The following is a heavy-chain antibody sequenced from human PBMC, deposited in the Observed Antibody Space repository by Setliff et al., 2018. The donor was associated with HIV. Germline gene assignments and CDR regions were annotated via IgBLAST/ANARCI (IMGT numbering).Heavy chain of an antibody. Sequence: GSLRLSCAASGFTFSSSWMHWVRQALGKGLVWVSRINTDGSNTNYADSVKGRFTISRDNAKNSLYLQMNSLRPEDTAVYYCAREKYDSSPTLDYWGQGTLVTVSS. CDR1: GFTFSSSW. V-gene: IGHV3-74*01. J-gene: IGHJ4*02. D-gene: IGHD3-22*01. CDR2: INTDGSNT. CDR3: AREKYDSSPTLDY.